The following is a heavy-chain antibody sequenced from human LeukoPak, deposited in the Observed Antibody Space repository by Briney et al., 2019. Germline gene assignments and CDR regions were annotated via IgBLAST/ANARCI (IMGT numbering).Heavy chain of an antibody. CDR2: INWNSGSI. CDR1: GFTFSSYA. V-gene: IGHV3-9*01. D-gene: IGHD5-12*01. CDR3: AKDISGYHMGIFDY. J-gene: IGHJ4*02. Sequence: GGSLRLSCAASGFTFSSYAMHWVRQAPGKGLEWVSGINWNSGSIGYADSVKGRFTISRDNAKNSLYLQMNSLRAEDTALYYCAKDISGYHMGIFDYWGQGTLVTVSS.